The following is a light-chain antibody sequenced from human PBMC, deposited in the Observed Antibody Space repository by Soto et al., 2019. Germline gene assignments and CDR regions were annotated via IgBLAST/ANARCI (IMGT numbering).Light chain of an antibody. CDR2: GAS. CDR1: QSVTSTY. Sequence: DIVLTQSPGTLSLSPGERATLSCRASQSVTSTYLAWYQQKPGQAPRLLIYGASSRATGIPDRFSGSGSGTDFTLPISRLEPEDFAVYYCQQYGFSLWTFGQGTKVEIK. CDR3: QQYGFSLWT. V-gene: IGKV3-20*01. J-gene: IGKJ1*01.